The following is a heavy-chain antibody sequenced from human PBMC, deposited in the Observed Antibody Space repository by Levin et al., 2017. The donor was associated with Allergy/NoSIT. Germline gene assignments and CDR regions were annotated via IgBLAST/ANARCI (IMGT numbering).Heavy chain of an antibody. D-gene: IGHD3-3*01. CDR3: ATSKGAESDFWSGYYMVEDDY. Sequence: GGSLRLSCAASGFTFSSYGMHWVRQAPGKGLEWVAVISYDGSNKYYADSVKGRFTISRDNSKNTLYLQMNSLRAEDTAVYYCATSKGAESDFWSGYYMVEDDYWGQGTLVTVSS. CDR2: ISYDGSNK. CDR1: GFTFSSYG. J-gene: IGHJ4*02. V-gene: IGHV3-30*03.